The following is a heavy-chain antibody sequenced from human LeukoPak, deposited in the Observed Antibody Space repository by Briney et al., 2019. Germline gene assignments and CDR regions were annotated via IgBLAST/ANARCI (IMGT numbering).Heavy chain of an antibody. D-gene: IGHD6-13*01. J-gene: IGHJ5*02. CDR1: GFTFSTYV. CDR2: ISVGAEYI. V-gene: IGHV3-23*01. CDR3: AKESLGIAAAENWFDP. Sequence: PGGSLRLSCAASGFTFSTYVMNWFRQAPGKGLEWVSTISVGAEYIFYADSMKGRFTISRDDSNNALYLQMHSLRAEDTAVYYCAKESLGIAAAENWFDPWGQGTLVTVSS.